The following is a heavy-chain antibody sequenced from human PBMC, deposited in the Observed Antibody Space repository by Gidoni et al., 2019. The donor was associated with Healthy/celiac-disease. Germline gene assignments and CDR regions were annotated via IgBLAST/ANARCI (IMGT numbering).Heavy chain of an antibody. D-gene: IGHD4-17*01. V-gene: IGHV3-21*01. J-gene: IGHJ6*02. CDR1: GFTFSSYS. Sequence: ELQLVESGGGLVKPGGSLRRSCSASGFTFSSYSMNWVRQDPVKGLEWVSSISSSIIYIYYANSVKGRFTISRDNAKNSLYLQMNSLRAEDTAVYYCARDPDRFDDGDYGPRWYYGMDVWGQGTTVTVSS. CDR3: ARDPDRFDDGDYGPRWYYGMDV. CDR2: ISSSIIYI.